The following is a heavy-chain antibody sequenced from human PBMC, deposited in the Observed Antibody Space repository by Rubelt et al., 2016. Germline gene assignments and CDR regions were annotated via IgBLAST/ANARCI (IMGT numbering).Heavy chain of an antibody. J-gene: IGHJ6*04. V-gene: IGHV4-39*07. D-gene: IGHD3-10*01. CDR1: GGSISRSDYY. Sequence: QLQLQESGPGLVKPSETLSLTCTVSGGSISRSDYYWGWIRQPPGKGLEWIGSIYYNGNTSYNPSLKSRVTISVDTSNNHFSRRLRFVNEAESALYCGAVDGESRAYYLAHGVDVRGKAATVT. CDR3: AVDGESRAYYLAHGVDV. CDR2: IYYNGNT.